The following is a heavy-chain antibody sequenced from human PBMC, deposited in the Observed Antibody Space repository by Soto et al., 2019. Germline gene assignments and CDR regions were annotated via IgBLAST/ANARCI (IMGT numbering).Heavy chain of an antibody. CDR2: ISNDGSDK. Sequence: QVQLVESGGGVVQPGRSLRLSCAASGFTFNNYGMHWVRQAPGKGLEWVATISNDGSDKYYADSVKGRLTISSDNSKQTVYLQMNSLRAEETAVYYCAKDQGIAASHGIDWGQGTMVTVSS. V-gene: IGHV3-30*18. CDR3: AKDQGIAASHGID. J-gene: IGHJ3*01. CDR1: GFTFNNYG. D-gene: IGHD6-13*01.